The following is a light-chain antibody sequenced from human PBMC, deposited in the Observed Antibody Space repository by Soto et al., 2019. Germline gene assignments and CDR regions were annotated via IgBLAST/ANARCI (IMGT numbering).Light chain of an antibody. CDR1: SSDVGGYNY. CDR2: DVS. J-gene: IGLJ2*01. CDR3: SSYTSSSKGV. V-gene: IGLV2-14*01. Sequence: QSALTQPASVSGSPGQSITISCTGTSSDVGGYNYVSWYQQHPGKAPKLMIYDVSNRPSGVSNRFSGSKSGNTASLTISGLQAEDEADYYSSSYTSSSKGVFGGGTKLTVL.